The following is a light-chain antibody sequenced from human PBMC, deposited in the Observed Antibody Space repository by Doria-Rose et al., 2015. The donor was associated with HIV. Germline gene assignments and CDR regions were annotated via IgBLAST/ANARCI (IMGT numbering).Light chain of an antibody. CDR1: ESVSRY. J-gene: IGKJ2*01. V-gene: IGKV3-11*01. Sequence: SWSPGERATLSCRASESVSRYLAWYQQKPGQAPRLLIYDASNRATGIPARFSGSGSGTDFTLTINSLEPEDFAVYYCQQRNNWPPVYTFGQGTKLEIK. CDR2: DAS. CDR3: QQRNNWPPVYT.